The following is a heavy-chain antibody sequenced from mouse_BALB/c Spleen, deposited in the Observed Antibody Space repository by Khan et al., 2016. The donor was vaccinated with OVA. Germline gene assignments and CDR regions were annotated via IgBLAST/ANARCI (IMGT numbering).Heavy chain of an antibody. V-gene: IGHV1-69*02. J-gene: IGHJ4*01. Sequence: VQLQQSGAELVKPGAPVKLSCKASGYIFTSYWMNWVKQRPGRGLEWIGRIDPSDSETHYNQKFKDKATLTLDKSSSTAYIQLSSLTSEDSAFYYCARDQYGNYFYAMDYWGQGTSVTVSS. CDR2: IDPSDSET. CDR3: ARDQYGNYFYAMDY. D-gene: IGHD2-10*02. CDR1: GYIFTSYW.